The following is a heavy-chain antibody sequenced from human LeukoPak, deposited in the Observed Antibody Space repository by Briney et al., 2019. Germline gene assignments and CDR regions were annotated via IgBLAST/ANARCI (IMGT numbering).Heavy chain of an antibody. CDR2: IIPIFGTA. J-gene: IGHJ3*02. D-gene: IGHD4-23*01. V-gene: IGHV1-69*01. CDR1: GGTFSSYA. Sequence: SVKVSCKASGGTFSSYAISWVRQAPGQGLEWMGGIIPIFGTASYAQKFQGRVTITADESTSTAYMELSSLRSEDTAVYYCARTYGGNTLGADDDAFDIWGQGTMVTVSS. CDR3: ARTYGGNTLGADDDAFDI.